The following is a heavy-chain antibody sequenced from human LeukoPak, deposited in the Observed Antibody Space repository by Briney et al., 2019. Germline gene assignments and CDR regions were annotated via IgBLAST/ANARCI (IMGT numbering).Heavy chain of an antibody. J-gene: IGHJ4*02. CDR1: GFTFSSYA. CDR3: ARDVGTALVTGDY. CDR2: ISYDGSNK. V-gene: IGHV3-30*04. Sequence: GGSLRLSCAASGFTFSSYAMHWVRQAPGKGLEWVAVISYDGSNKYYADSVKGRFTISRDNSKNTLYLQMNSLRAEDTAVYYCARDVGTALVTGDYWGQGTLVTVSS. D-gene: IGHD5-18*01.